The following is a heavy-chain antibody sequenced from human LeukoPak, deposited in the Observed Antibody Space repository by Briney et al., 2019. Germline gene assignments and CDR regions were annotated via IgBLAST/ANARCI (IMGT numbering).Heavy chain of an antibody. V-gene: IGHV1-69*05. CDR2: IIPIFGTA. CDR3: ASHGVWFGDGAFDI. Sequence: ASVKGSCKASGGTLSRYAISWVRQAPGQGLEWMGGIIPIFGTANYAQKFQGRVTITTDESTSTAYMELSSLRSEDTAVYYCASHGVWFGDGAFDICGQGTMVTVSS. D-gene: IGHD3-10*01. CDR1: GGTLSRYA. J-gene: IGHJ3*02.